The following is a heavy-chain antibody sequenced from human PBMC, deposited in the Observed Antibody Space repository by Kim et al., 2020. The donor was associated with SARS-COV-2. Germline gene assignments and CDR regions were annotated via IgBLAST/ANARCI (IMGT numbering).Heavy chain of an antibody. CDR2: ISSSSSYI. D-gene: IGHD2-15*01. J-gene: IGHJ6*02. CDR3: ARDLMDCSGGSCYLLECMDV. CDR1: GFTFSSYS. Sequence: GGSLRLSCAASGFTFSSYSMNWVRQAPGKGLEWVSSISSSSSYIYYADSVKGRFTISRDNAKNSLYLQMNSLRAEDTAVYYCARDLMDCSGGSCYLLECMDVWGQGTTVTVSS. V-gene: IGHV3-21*01.